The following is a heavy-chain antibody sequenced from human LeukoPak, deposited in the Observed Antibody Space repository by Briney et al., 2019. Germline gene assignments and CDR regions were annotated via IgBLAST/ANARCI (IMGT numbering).Heavy chain of an antibody. V-gene: IGHV4-39*07. CDR3: ARSWELDPDY. CDR1: GGSISSSSYY. CDR2: IYYSGST. J-gene: IGHJ4*02. D-gene: IGHD1-26*01. Sequence: PSETLSLTRTVSGGSISSSSYYWGWIRQPPGKGLEWIGSIYYSGSTYYNPSPKSRVTISVDTSKNQFSLKLSSVTAADTAVYYCARSWELDPDYWGQGTLVTVSS.